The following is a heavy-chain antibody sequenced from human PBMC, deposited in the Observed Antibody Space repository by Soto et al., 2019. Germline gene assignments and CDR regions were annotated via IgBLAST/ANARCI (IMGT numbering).Heavy chain of an antibody. CDR3: ARDLIAVRPGWFAP. D-gene: IGHD6-6*01. J-gene: IGHJ5*02. Sequence: GASVKVSCKASGYTFRTYGISWVRQAPGQGLEWMGWISVYSGETRYAQKFQGRVTMTTDTSTSTAYMELRSLRSDDTAIYYCARDLIAVRPGWFAPWGQGTLVTVSS. V-gene: IGHV1-18*04. CDR2: ISVYSGET. CDR1: GYTFRTYG.